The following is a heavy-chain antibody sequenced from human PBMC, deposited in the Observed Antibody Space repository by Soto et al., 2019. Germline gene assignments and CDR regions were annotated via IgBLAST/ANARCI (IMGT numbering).Heavy chain of an antibody. CDR2: IFYSGST. V-gene: IGHV4-39*01. J-gene: IGHJ5*02. D-gene: IGHD2-2*01. CDR3: ARPDNCTSTSFYLGWVDP. CDR1: GGSISSSPYY. Sequence: SETLSLTCTVSGGSISSSPYYWGWVRQPPGKGLEYIASIFYSGSTYYNPSLKSRVTISVDTSKNQFSLKLSSVTAADTAVYYFARPDNCTSTSFYLGWVDPFCQGNRGTVYS.